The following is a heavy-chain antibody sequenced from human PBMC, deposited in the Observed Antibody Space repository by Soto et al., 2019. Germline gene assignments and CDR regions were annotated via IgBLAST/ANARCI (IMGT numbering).Heavy chain of an antibody. Sequence: EVQLLESGGGLVQPGGSLRLSCAASGFTFSTYAMSWVRQAPGKGLEWVSGMSGSGGSTYYADSVKGRFTISRDNSRNTLYLQMISQRAEDTAVYYCMNLYSYGSGSYYKWGQGTLVTVSS. CDR3: MNLYSYGSGSYYK. J-gene: IGHJ4*02. CDR1: GFTFSTYA. V-gene: IGHV3-23*01. CDR2: MSGSGGST. D-gene: IGHD3-10*01.